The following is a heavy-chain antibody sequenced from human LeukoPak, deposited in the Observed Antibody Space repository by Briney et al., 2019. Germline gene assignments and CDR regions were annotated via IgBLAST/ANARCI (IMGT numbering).Heavy chain of an antibody. J-gene: IGHJ5*02. D-gene: IGHD3-10*01. V-gene: IGHV3-74*01. CDR3: ARDYYGSGSYYNGYENWFDP. CDR2: ISSDGSGT. Sequence: PGGSLRLSCAVSGFTFSSYWMHWVRQAPGKGLVWVSRISSDGSGTSYADSVKGRFTISRDNAKNTLYLQMNSLRAEDTAVYYCARDYYGSGSYYNGYENWFDPWGQGTLVTVSS. CDR1: GFTFSSYW.